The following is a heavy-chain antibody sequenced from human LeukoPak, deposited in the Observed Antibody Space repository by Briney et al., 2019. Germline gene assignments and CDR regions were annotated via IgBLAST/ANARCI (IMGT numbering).Heavy chain of an antibody. V-gene: IGHV1-69*04. CDR2: IIPILGIA. CDR1: GGTFSSYA. J-gene: IGHJ6*02. D-gene: IGHD3-10*01. CDR3: ARGSSGSYYSAYYYYYGMDV. Sequence: ASVEVSCKASGGTFSSYAISWVRQAPGQGLEWMGRIIPILGIANYAQKFQGRVTITADKSTSTAYMELSSLRSEDTAVYYCARGSSGSYYSAYYYYYGMDVWGQGTTVTVSS.